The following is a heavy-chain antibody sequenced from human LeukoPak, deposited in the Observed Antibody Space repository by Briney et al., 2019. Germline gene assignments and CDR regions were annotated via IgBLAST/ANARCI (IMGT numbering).Heavy chain of an antibody. CDR2: IGNKANSYAT. Sequence: GGSLRLSCAASGFTFSASAMHWVRQASGKGLEWVCRIGNKANSYATAYVASLKGRFTISRDDSKNTAYLQMNSLKTEDAAVYYCTRHVWWLHHGDDAFDIWGQGTMVTVSS. CDR1: GFTFSASA. J-gene: IGHJ3*02. D-gene: IGHD2-21*01. CDR3: TRHVWWLHHGDDAFDI. V-gene: IGHV3-73*01.